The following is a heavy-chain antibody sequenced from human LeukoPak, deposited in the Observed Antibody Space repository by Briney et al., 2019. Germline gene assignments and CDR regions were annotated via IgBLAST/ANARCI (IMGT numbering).Heavy chain of an antibody. V-gene: IGHV3-21*01. J-gene: IGHJ4*02. CDR3: ARAGTHRVTGGGLFDL. Sequence: KPGGSLRLSCAASGFTFSSYTMNWVRQAPGKGLEWVSCISSSSSYIHYADSVKGRFTISRDNSKNTLYLQMNSLRAEDTAVYYCARAGTHRVTGGGLFDLWGQGTLVTVSS. CDR1: GFTFSSYT. CDR2: ISSSSSYI. D-gene: IGHD1-26*01.